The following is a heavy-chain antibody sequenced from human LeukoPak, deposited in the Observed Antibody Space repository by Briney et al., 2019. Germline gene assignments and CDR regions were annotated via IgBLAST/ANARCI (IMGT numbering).Heavy chain of an antibody. CDR2: INHSGST. Sequence: SETLSLTCAVYGGSFSGYYWSWIRQPPGKGLEWIGEINHSGSTNYNPSLKSRVTISVDMSKNQFSLKLSSVTAADTAVYYCARGRKSSGYSVRNYYYYYGMDVWGQGTTVTVSS. CDR3: ARGRKSSGYSVRNYYYYYGMDV. D-gene: IGHD3-22*01. J-gene: IGHJ6*02. CDR1: GGSFSGYY. V-gene: IGHV4-34*01.